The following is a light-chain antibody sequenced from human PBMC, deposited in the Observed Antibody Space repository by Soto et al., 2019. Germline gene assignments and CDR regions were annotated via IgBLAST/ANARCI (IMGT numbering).Light chain of an antibody. CDR3: QQYYSTPLT. J-gene: IGKJ4*01. Sequence: DIVMTQSPESLAVSLGERATINCKSSQSVLYSSNNKNYLAWYQQKPGQPPKLLIDWASTRESGVPDRFSGSGSGTDFTLTISSLQAEDVAVYYCQQYYSTPLTCGGGTNVEIK. CDR2: WAS. CDR1: QSVLYSSNNKNY. V-gene: IGKV4-1*01.